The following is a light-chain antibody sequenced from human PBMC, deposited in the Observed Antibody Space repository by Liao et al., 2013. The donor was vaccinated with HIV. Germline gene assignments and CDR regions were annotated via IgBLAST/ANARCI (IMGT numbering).Light chain of an antibody. Sequence: SYDLTQPPSVSVSPGQTATISCSGQNLGDKHASWYQQKPGQSPVLLICQDNKRPSGIPERFSGSNSGNTATLTISGTQPVDEAEYFCQAWDSSAAVVFGGGTTLTVL. CDR3: QAWDSSAAVV. J-gene: IGLJ2*01. V-gene: IGLV3-1*01. CDR2: QDN. CDR1: NLGDKH.